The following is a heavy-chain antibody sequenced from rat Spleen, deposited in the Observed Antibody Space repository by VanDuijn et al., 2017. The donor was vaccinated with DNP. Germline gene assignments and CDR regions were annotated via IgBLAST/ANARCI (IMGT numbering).Heavy chain of an antibody. Sequence: EVQLVESGGDLVQPGRSLKLSCVASGFTFSDYGMAWVRQAPTKGLEWVASISTGGGNTYYRDSVKGRFTISRDNAKNTLYLQMDSLRSEDTATYYCTRGGTYYFDYWGQGVLVTVSS. V-gene: IGHV5S13*01. D-gene: IGHD4-3*01. J-gene: IGHJ2*01. CDR3: TRGGTYYFDY. CDR2: ISTGGGNT. CDR1: GFTFSDYG.